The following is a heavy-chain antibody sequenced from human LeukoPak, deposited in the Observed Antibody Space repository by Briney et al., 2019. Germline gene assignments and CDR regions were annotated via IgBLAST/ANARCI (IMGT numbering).Heavy chain of an antibody. J-gene: IGHJ3*02. Sequence: SSSNYYWGWIRQPPGKGLEWVSAVTGSGVNTYYAESVKGRSTISRDNSKNTMSLQLNSLRVEDTAVYYCAKTAVAGTWIAFDIWGPGTMVTVSS. D-gene: IGHD6-19*01. CDR2: VTGSGVNT. V-gene: IGHV3-23*01. CDR1: SSSNYY. CDR3: AKTAVAGTWIAFDI.